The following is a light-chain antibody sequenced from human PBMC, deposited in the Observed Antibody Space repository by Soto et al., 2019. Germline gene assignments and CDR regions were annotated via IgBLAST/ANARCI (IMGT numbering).Light chain of an antibody. CDR1: QSVSSN. J-gene: IGKJ4*01. CDR2: GAS. CDR3: QQYNNWRLT. Sequence: EIVMTQSPATLSVSPGERATLSCRASQSVSSNLAWYQQKPGQAPRLLIYGASIRATGSPARFSGSGSGTEFTLTISSLQSEDFAVYYCQQYNNWRLTFGGGTKVEIK. V-gene: IGKV3D-15*01.